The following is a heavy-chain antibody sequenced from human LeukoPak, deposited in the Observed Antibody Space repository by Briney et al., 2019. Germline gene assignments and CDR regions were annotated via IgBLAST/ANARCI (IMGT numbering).Heavy chain of an antibody. V-gene: IGHV3-30*18. CDR3: AKEDSYGSGSYGY. D-gene: IGHD3-10*01. J-gene: IGHJ4*02. CDR2: ISYDGSNK. CDR1: GFTFSSYG. Sequence: PGRSLRLSCAASGFTFSSYGMHWVRQAPGKGLEWVAVISYDGSNKYYADSVKGRFTISRDNSKNTLYLQMNSLRAKDTAVYYCAKEDSYGSGSYGYWGQGTLVTVSS.